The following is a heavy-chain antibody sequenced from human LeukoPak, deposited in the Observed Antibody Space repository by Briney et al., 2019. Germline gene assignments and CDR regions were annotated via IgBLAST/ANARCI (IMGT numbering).Heavy chain of an antibody. D-gene: IGHD3-22*01. CDR1: GFTLSSYA. CDR2: IGASGADT. V-gene: IGHV3-23*01. Sequence: GGSLRLSCTASGFTLSSYAMTWVRQAPGKGLDWVSAIGASGADTYYAASAKGRFTVSRDNSNNTLYLQMSSLRADDTAVYFCAKRPRDSSGYYLGAFDGWGQGTTVTVSS. J-gene: IGHJ3*01. CDR3: AKRPRDSSGYYLGAFDG.